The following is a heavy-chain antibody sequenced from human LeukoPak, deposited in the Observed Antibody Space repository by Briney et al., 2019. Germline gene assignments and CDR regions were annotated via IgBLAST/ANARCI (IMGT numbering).Heavy chain of an antibody. CDR3: ARLYSSGARYFDL. D-gene: IGHD6-19*01. CDR1: DGSISSYY. V-gene: IGHV4-59*01. Sequence: SETLSLTCTVSDGSISSYYWSWIRQPPGKGLEWIGYIYYSGSTNYDPSLKSRVTISVDTSKNQFSLKLSSVTAADTAVYYCARLYSSGARYFDLWGRGTLVTVSS. J-gene: IGHJ2*01. CDR2: IYYSGST.